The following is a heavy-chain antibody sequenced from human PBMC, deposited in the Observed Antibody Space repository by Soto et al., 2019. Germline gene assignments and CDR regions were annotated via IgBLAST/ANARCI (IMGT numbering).Heavy chain of an antibody. CDR2: IYYTETT. V-gene: IGHV4-61*01. D-gene: IGHD3-16*01. Sequence: KSSETLSLTCTVSGASVSAGSFYWSWIRQPPGKGLEWIGYIYYTETTKYNPSLKSRVSLSVDTSKNQFSLSLSSVTAADTAVYYCAVHGGVGVSDSFDFWGQGTLVTVSS. J-gene: IGHJ4*02. CDR1: GASVSAGSFY. CDR3: AVHGGVGVSDSFDF.